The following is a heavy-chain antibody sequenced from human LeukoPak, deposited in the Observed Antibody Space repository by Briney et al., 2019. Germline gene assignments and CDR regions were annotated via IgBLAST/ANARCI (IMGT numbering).Heavy chain of an antibody. CDR2: IYPGDSDT. Sequence: KPGESLKISCKGSGYSFTSYWIGWVRQMPGKGLEWMGIIYPGDSDTRYSPSFQGQVTISADKSISTAYLQWSSLKASDTAMYYCARHGSSSSGDYVSIDYWGQGTLVTVSS. D-gene: IGHD6-6*01. CDR1: GYSFTSYW. J-gene: IGHJ4*02. V-gene: IGHV5-51*01. CDR3: ARHGSSSSGDYVSIDY.